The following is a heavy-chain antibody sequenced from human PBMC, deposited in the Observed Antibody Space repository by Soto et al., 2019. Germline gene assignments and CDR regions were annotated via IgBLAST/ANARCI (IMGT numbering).Heavy chain of an antibody. D-gene: IGHD4-17*01. CDR3: ASRDYGYTFNI. CDR2: MCYSGST. CDR1: GCSVTGGGFC. V-gene: IGHV4-31*03. J-gene: IGHJ3*02. Sequence: TLSLTCTVSGCSVTGGGFCWSWIRQHPGEGLEFIGYMCYSGSTNYNPSLKSRVAISIDTSKNQFSLTLTFVTAADTAVYYCASRDYGYTFNIWGQGTMVTVSS.